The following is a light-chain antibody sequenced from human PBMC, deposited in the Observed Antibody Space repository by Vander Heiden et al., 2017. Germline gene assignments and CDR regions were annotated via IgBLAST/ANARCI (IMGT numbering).Light chain of an antibody. CDR1: QSVSSSY. V-gene: IGKV3-20*01. CDR3: QQYGSSPRT. J-gene: IGKJ1*01. CDR2: GAS. Sequence: EIVLTQSPGTLPLSPGERATLSCRTSQSVSSSYLAWYQQKPGQAPRLLIYGASSRATGIPDRCSGSGSGTDFTRTISRLEPEDFAVYYCQQYGSSPRTFGQGTKVEIK.